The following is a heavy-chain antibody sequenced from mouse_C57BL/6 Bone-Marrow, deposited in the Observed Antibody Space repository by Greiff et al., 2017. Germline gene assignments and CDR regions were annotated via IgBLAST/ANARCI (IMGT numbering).Heavy chain of an antibody. CDR2: IDPEHGDT. Sequence: EVQLQQSGAALVRPGASVKLSCTASGFNIEDDYMHWVKQRPEHVLAWICWIDPEHGDTEYASKFQGKATITADTSSNTAYLQLSSLTSEDAAVYYCTTLDYYGSEAWFAYWGQGTLVTVSA. D-gene: IGHD1-1*01. CDR1: GFNIEDDY. CDR3: TTLDYYGSEAWFAY. V-gene: IGHV14-4*01. J-gene: IGHJ3*01.